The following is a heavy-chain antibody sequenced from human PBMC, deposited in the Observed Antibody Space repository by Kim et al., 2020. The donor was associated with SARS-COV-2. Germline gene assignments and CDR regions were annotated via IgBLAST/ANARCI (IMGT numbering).Heavy chain of an antibody. CDR3: ARGGGFSSTSCYFYYYMDV. CDR1: GGSFSGYY. CDR2: INHSGST. V-gene: IGHV4-34*01. J-gene: IGHJ6*03. Sequence: SETLSLTCAVYGGSFSGYYWSWIRQPPGKGLEWIGEINHSGSTNYNPSLKSRVTISVDTSKNQFSLKLSSVTAADTAVYYCARGGGFSSTSCYFYYYMDV. D-gene: IGHD2-2*01.